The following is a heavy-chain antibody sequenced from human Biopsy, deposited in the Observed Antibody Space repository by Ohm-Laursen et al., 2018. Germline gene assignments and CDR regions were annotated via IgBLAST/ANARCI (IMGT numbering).Heavy chain of an antibody. J-gene: IGHJ4*02. CDR1: GCSFTGHY. Sequence: SQTLSLTCTVSGCSFTGHYWSWNRQPPGKGLEWIGHISYTGYTCYNASLKSRVTISVDTSRNHFSLRLSSWTAADSAVYYCASGSNDFGGLYFPRWGQGTLLTVSS. CDR3: ASGSNDFGGLYFPR. V-gene: IGHV4-59*11. D-gene: IGHD4-23*01. CDR2: ISYTGYT.